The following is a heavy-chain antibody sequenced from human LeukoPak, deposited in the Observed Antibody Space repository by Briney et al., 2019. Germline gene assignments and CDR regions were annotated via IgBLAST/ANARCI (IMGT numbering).Heavy chain of an antibody. CDR3: AGGVGATTYF. D-gene: IGHD1-26*01. J-gene: IGHJ4*02. Sequence: SETLSLTCTVSRDSFSSSDDYWGWIRQPPGKGLEWIGVIYYGGSIYYHPSLKSRVTISMDTSKGQLSLRLTSVTAADTAVYYCAGGVGATTYFWGQGTLVTVSS. CDR2: IYYGGSI. V-gene: IGHV4-39*07. CDR1: RDSFSSSDDY.